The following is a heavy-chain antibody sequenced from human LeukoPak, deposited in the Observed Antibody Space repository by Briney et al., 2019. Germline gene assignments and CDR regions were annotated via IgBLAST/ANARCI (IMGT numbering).Heavy chain of an antibody. CDR1: GGSISSYY. D-gene: IGHD1-26*01. V-gene: IGHV4-59*01. J-gene: IGHJ4*02. CDR3: AGLLGGARVY. Sequence: PSETLSLTCTVSGGSISSYYWSWTRQPPGKGLEWIGYIYCSGSTNYNPSLKSRVTISVDTSKNQFSLKLSSVTAADTAVYYCAGLLGGARVYWGQGTLVTVSS. CDR2: IYCSGST.